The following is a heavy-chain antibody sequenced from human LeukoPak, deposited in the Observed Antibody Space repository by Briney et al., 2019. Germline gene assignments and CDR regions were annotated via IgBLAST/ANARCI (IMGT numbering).Heavy chain of an antibody. CDR2: IRSKDNDGTT. CDR3: TRDRWGGGYISRGMDV. V-gene: IGHV3-49*04. J-gene: IGHJ6*04. Sequence: GGSLRLSCTASEFTFGDYAISWVRQAPGKGLEWLGFIRSKDNDGTTDYAASVKGRFIISRDDSESVAYLEMNDLKIEDTAVYYCTRDRWGGGYISRGMDVWGKGTTVTISS. CDR1: EFTFGDYA. D-gene: IGHD5-12*01.